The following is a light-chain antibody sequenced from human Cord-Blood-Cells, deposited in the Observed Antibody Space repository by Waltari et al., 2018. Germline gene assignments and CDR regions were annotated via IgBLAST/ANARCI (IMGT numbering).Light chain of an antibody. CDR1: NIGSKR. CDR2: DDS. J-gene: IGLJ2*01. Sequence: SYVLTQPPSVSVASGKTARITCGGNNIGSKRVHWYQPKPGRAPVLVVYDDSDRPSGIPERFSGSSSGNTATLTIGRVEAGDEADYYCQGWDSGSEVVFGGGTKLTVL. CDR3: QGWDSGSEVV. V-gene: IGLV3-21*03.